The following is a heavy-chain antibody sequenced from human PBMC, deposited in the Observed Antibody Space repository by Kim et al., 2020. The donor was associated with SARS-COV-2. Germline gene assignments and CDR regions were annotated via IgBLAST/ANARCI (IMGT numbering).Heavy chain of an antibody. CDR1: GFTFSDAW. D-gene: IGHD1-26*01. J-gene: IGHJ4*02. CDR3: TVVRPRSGSYTDY. CDR2: IKRNSDGGTT. V-gene: IGHV3-15*01. Sequence: GGSLRLSCAASGFTFSDAWMSWVRQPPGKGLEWVGRIKRNSDGGTTEYAAPVKGRFTISRDDSKNTLYLQMNSLKTEDTAVYHCTVVRPRSGSYTDYWGQGTLVTVSS.